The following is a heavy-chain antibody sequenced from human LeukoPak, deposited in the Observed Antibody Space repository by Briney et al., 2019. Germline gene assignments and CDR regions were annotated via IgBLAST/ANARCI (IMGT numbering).Heavy chain of an antibody. Sequence: PSETLSLTCTVSGGSISSSSYYWGWIRQPPGKGLEWIGSIYYSGSTYYNPSLKSRVTISVDTSKNQFSLKLSSVTAADTAVYYCASSSSGWSTNWFDPWGQGTLVTVSS. CDR2: IYYSGST. CDR3: ASSSSGWSTNWFDP. CDR1: GGSISSSSYY. V-gene: IGHV4-39*07. J-gene: IGHJ5*02. D-gene: IGHD6-19*01.